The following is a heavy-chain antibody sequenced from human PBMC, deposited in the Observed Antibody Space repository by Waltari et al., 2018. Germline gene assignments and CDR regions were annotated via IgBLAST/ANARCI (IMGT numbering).Heavy chain of an antibody. CDR2: IYYSGST. D-gene: IGHD3-3*01. J-gene: IGHJ4*02. CDR1: GGSIGSSSDY. V-gene: IGHV4-39*07. Sequence: QLQLQESGPGLVKPSETLSLTCTVPGGSIGSSSDYWGWIRQPPGKGLEWIGSIYYSGSTYYNPSLKSRVTISVDTSKNQFSLKRSSVTAADTAVYYCARVYYDFWSGYSYYFDYWGQGTLVTVSS. CDR3: ARVYYDFWSGYSYYFDY.